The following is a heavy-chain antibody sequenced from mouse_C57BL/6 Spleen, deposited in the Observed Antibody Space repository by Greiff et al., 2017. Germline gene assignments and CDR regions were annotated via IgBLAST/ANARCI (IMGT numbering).Heavy chain of an antibody. D-gene: IGHD1-1*01. V-gene: IGHV1-54*01. CDR3: AREEYYGSRSFAY. CDR1: GYAFTNYL. CDR2: INPGSGGT. J-gene: IGHJ3*01. Sequence: VQLQQSGAELVRPGTSVKVSCKASGYAFTNYLIEWVKQRPGQGLEWIGVINPGSGGTNYNEKFKGKATLTADKSSSTAYMQPSSLTSEDSAVYFCAREEYYGSRSFAYWGQGTLVTVSA.